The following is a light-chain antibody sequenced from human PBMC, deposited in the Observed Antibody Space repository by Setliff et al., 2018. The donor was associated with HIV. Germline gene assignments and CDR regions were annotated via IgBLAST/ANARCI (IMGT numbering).Light chain of an antibody. J-gene: IGLJ2*01. V-gene: IGLV2-14*01. CDR1: GNDIGDYNY. Sequence: QSALTQPASLSGSPGQSITISCTGTGNDIGDYNYVSWYQQHPDKAPKLIIYEVTNRPSGISYRFSGFKSGNTASLTISGLQVEDEADYYCCSYTTNSTRIFGGGTKVTV. CDR3: CSYTTNSTRI. CDR2: EVT.